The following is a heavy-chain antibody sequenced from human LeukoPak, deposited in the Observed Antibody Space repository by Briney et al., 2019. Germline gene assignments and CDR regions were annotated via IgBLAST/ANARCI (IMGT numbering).Heavy chain of an antibody. D-gene: IGHD2-15*01. CDR1: GYTFTSYD. CDR2: MNPNSGNT. J-gene: IGHJ4*02. Sequence: ASVKVSCKASGYTFTSYDINWVRQATGQGLEWMGWMNPNSGNTGYAQKFQGRVTMTRNTSISTAYMELSSLRSEDTAVYYCARRRAKGYCSGGSCCRFAFNDYWGQGTLVTVSS. CDR3: ARRRAKGYCSGGSCCRFAFNDY. V-gene: IGHV1-8*01.